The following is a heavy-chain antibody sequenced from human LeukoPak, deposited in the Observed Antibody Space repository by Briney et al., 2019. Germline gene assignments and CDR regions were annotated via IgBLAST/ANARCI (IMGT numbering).Heavy chain of an antibody. CDR1: GFTFSSYW. J-gene: IGHJ4*02. Sequence: GGSLSLSCAASGFTFSSYWMSWVRQAPGKGLEWVANIKQDGSEKYYVDSVKGRFTISRDNAKNSLYLQMNSLRAEDTAVYYCARGASGGGYVPIYYGYWGQGTLVTVSS. CDR2: IKQDGSEK. V-gene: IGHV3-7*01. CDR3: ARGASGGGYVPIYYGY. D-gene: IGHD5-12*01.